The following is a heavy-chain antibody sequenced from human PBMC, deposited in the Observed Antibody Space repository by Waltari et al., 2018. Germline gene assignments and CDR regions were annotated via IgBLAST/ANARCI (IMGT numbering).Heavy chain of an antibody. CDR2: IYTSGST. CDR1: GGSISSYS. Sequence: QVQLQESGPGLVKPSETLSLTCTVSGGSISSYSWRWIRPPAGKGLEWIGRIYTSGSTNYNPSLKSRVTMSVDTSKNQFSLKLSSVTAADTAVYYCARDGGYCGGDCSMGDAFDIWGQGTMVTVSS. D-gene: IGHD2-21*01. V-gene: IGHV4-4*07. CDR3: ARDGGYCGGDCSMGDAFDI. J-gene: IGHJ3*02.